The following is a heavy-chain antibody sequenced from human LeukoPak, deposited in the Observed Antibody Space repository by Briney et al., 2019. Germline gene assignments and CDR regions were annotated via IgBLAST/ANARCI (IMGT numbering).Heavy chain of an antibody. CDR3: ARDRGYSTLDF. D-gene: IGHD4-11*01. CDR1: GFTFSTYW. J-gene: IGHJ4*02. Sequence: GGSLRLSCAASGFTFSTYWMSWVRQAPGKGLEWVANMNKDGSEEDFVDSVKGRFTISRDDAKSSLYLQMNSLRAEDTALYYCARDRGYSTLDFWGQGTLVTVSS. CDR2: MNKDGSEE. V-gene: IGHV3-7*04.